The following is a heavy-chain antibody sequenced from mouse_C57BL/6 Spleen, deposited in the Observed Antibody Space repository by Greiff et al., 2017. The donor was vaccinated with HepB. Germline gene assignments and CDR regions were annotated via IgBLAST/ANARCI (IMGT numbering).Heavy chain of an antibody. Sequence: VKLVESGPELVKPGASVKISCKASGYAFSSSWMNWVKQRPGKGLEWIGRIYPGDGDTNYNGKFKGKATLTADKSSSTAYMQLSSLTSEDSAVYFCARSGFMVTRGRYYFDYWGQGTTLTVSS. D-gene: IGHD2-2*01. CDR1: GYAFSSSW. CDR3: ARSGFMVTRGRYYFDY. CDR2: IYPGDGDT. J-gene: IGHJ2*01. V-gene: IGHV1-82*01.